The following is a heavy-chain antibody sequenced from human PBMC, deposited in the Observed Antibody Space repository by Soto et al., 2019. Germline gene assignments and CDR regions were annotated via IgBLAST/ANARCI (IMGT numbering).Heavy chain of an antibody. D-gene: IGHD3-9*01. CDR1: GGSISSYN. V-gene: IGHV4-59*01. J-gene: IGHJ3*01. CDR3: ASGGWTYNILTGYYL. CDR2: IYYSGRT. Sequence: PSETLSLTCTVSGGSISSYNWSWIRQPPGKGLEWIGYIYYSGRTNYNPSLKSRVTISLDTSKNQFSLKLSSVTAADTAVYYCASGGWTYNILTGYYLWGQGTMVTGSS.